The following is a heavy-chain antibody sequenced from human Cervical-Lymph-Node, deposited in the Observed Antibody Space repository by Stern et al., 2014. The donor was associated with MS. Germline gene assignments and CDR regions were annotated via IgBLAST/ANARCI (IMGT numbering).Heavy chain of an antibody. Sequence: EVHLVESGGGLVQPGGSLRLSCAASGFTFSNYPMHWVRQAPGKGLEHISTISSNGDSTYYANSAKGRFTISRDNSKNTLYLQMGSLRTDDMAVYYCAREGGDDFWTGYPIDYWGQGTLVTVSS. D-gene: IGHD3/OR15-3a*01. CDR2: ISSNGDST. CDR1: GFTFSNYP. V-gene: IGHV3-64*01. CDR3: AREGGDDFWTGYPIDY. J-gene: IGHJ4*02.